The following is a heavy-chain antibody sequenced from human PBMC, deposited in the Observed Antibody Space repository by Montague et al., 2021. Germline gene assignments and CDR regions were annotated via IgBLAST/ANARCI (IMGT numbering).Heavy chain of an antibody. CDR1: GDSISGNH. CDR3: ASSSRGRWLQSYFDY. V-gene: IGHV4-59*05. Sequence: SETLSLTCSVSGDSISGNHWRSARNPPGKGPERIWRIYYSGSTYDNPSLNSRVTIAVDTAKNQFSLKLSAVTAADTAVYYCASSSRGRWLQSYFDYWGQGNMVTVSS. J-gene: IGHJ4*02. CDR2: IYYSGST. D-gene: IGHD5-24*01.